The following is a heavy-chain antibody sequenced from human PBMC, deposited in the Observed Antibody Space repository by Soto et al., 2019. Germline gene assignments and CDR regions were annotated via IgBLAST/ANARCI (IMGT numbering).Heavy chain of an antibody. J-gene: IGHJ4*02. V-gene: IGHV1-18*04. CDR2: ISVYNGNT. CDR3: ARVISGRYYSNY. D-gene: IGHD6-19*01. CDR1: GYTFTSYG. Sequence: ASVKVSCKASGYTFTSYGVNWLRQAPGQGLEWMGWISVYNGNTKYAENRQGRVTMTADTSTSTAYMELLSLASDDTAVYYCARVISGRYYSNYWGQGTLVTSPQ.